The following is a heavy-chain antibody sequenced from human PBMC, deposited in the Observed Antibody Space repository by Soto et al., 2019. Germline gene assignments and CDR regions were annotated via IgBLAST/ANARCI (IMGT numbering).Heavy chain of an antibody. CDR2: FDPEDGET. Sequence: QVQLVQSGAEVKKPGASVKVSCKVSGYTLTELSMHWVRQAPGKGLEWMGGFDPEDGETIYAQKFQGRVTMTEDTSTDTAYMELSSLRSEDTAVYYCATTKLYCSGGSCYGLDAFDIWGQGTMFTVSS. D-gene: IGHD2-15*01. V-gene: IGHV1-24*01. CDR3: ATTKLYCSGGSCYGLDAFDI. J-gene: IGHJ3*02. CDR1: GYTLTELS.